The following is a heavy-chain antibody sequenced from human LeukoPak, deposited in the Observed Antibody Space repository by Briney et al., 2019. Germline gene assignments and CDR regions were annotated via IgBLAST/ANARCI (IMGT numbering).Heavy chain of an antibody. V-gene: IGHV3-21*01. CDR1: GFNFSSYA. J-gene: IGHJ5*02. Sequence: PGGSLRLSWAASGFNFSSYAMSWVRQAPGKGLEWVSSISSACTYIYYADSVKGRFPTSRDNAKYSLYLQMNRLRAEDAAVYYCARDPTVVPAAVNWFDPWGQGTLVTVSS. CDR3: ARDPTVVPAAVNWFDP. D-gene: IGHD2-2*01. CDR2: ISSACTYI.